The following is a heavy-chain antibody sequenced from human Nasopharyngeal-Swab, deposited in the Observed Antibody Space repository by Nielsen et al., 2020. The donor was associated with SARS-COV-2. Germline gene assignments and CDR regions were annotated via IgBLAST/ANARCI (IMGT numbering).Heavy chain of an antibody. V-gene: IGHV3-74*01. CDR3: ASDLSGRDDL. Sequence: GESLKISCVASGFTFSNYWMHWVRQAPGKGLVWVSRTDEYGTTINYADSVKGRFAISRDNAKNTLYLQMNSLRADDTAMYYCASDLSGRDDLWGQGTLVTVAS. CDR1: GFTFSNYW. CDR2: TDEYGTTI. D-gene: IGHD6-19*01. J-gene: IGHJ5*02.